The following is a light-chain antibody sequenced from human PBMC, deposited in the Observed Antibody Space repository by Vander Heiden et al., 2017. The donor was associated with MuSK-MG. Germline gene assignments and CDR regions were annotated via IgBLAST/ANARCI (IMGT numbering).Light chain of an antibody. V-gene: IGKV1-39*01. CDR2: AAS. J-gene: IGKJ2*01. CDR3: QQSDSTPDL. CDR1: QSISSY. Sequence: DIQMTQSPSSLSASVGDRVTITCRASQSISSYLNWYQQKPGKAPKLLIYAASSLQSGVPSRFSGSGSGTDFTLTISRLQPEDFATYYCQQSDSTPDLFGQGTKVEIK.